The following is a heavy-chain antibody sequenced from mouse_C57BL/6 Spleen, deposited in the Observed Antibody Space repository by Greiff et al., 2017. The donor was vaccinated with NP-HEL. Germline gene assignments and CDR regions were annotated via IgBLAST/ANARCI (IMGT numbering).Heavy chain of an antibody. V-gene: IGHV3-1*01. J-gene: IGHJ4*01. CDR2: ISYSSYT. Sequence: EVQLLESGPGMVKPSQSLPLSCTVTGYSITSGYDSHWIRHFPGNKLEWTGYISYSSYTYYNPPLQSRLPITHDTSKNHFFLKLNRVTTEDTAAYYCTRGDGSRRYYAMDYWGQGTSVTVSS. CDR1: GYSITSGYD. CDR3: TRGDGSRRYYAMDY. D-gene: IGHD1-1*01.